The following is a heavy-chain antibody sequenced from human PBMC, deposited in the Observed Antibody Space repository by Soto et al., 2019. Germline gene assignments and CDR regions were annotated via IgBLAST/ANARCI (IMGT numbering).Heavy chain of an antibody. J-gene: IGHJ2*01. Sequence: DLEESGGGVVQPGRSLRLSCAASGFSFSTYGMHWVRQAPVKGLEWVAVISHDGGNEYYADSVKGPFTISRDSSKNTVYLQMNNVRAQDTAVYYCAKDTRSGYTRGYFDFWGLGTLVTVPS. V-gene: IGHV3-30*18. CDR3: AKDTRSGYTRGYFDF. CDR1: GFSFSTYG. D-gene: IGHD3-22*01. CDR2: ISHDGGNE.